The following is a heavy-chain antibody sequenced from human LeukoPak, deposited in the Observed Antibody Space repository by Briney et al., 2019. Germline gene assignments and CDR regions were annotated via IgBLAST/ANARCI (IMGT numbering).Heavy chain of an antibody. D-gene: IGHD3-16*01. CDR1: GGSISSSSYY. J-gene: IGHJ4*02. Sequence: SETLSLTCTVSGGSISSSSYYWGWIRQPPGKGLEWIGSIYYSGSTYYNPSLKSRVTISVDTSKNQFSLKLSSVTAADTAVYYCASVKAGVHLDYFDYWGQGTLVTVSS. CDR3: ASVKAGVHLDYFDY. V-gene: IGHV4-39*07. CDR2: IYYSGST.